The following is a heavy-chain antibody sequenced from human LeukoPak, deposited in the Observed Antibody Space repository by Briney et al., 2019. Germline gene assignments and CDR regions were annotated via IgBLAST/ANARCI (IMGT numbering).Heavy chain of an antibody. Sequence: SGTLPLTCAVAGGSISSSNWWNWVRQPPGKGLEWIAEIYHGGSTNYNPSLKSRVTISVDKSKNQFSLKLSSVTAADTAVYYCARRDYIWGSYRLDYWGQGTLVTVSS. V-gene: IGHV4-4*02. CDR3: ARRDYIWGSYRLDY. CDR2: IYHGGST. D-gene: IGHD3-16*02. J-gene: IGHJ4*02. CDR1: GGSISSSNW.